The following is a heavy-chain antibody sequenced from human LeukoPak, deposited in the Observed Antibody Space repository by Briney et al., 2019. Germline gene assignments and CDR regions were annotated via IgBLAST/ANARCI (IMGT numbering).Heavy chain of an antibody. CDR1: GFTFSSYA. Sequence: GGSLRLSCAASGFTFSSYAMSWVRQAPGKGLEWVSAISGSGASTYYADSVKGRFTISRDNSKNTLYLQMNSLRAEDTAVFYWGKAGGGGDYWGQGTLVTVSS. J-gene: IGHJ4*02. D-gene: IGHD3-10*01. CDR2: ISGSGAST. CDR3: GKAGGGGDY. V-gene: IGHV3-23*01.